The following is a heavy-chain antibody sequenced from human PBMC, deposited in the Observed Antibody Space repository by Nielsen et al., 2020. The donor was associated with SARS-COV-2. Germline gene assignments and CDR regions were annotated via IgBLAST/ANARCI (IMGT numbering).Heavy chain of an antibody. J-gene: IGHJ4*02. CDR1: GGSFSGYY. V-gene: IGHV4-34*01. D-gene: IGHD5-24*01. Sequence: SETLSLTCTVSGGSFSGYYWSWIRQSPGKGLEWIGEINHSGSTSYNPSLNSRVTISVDTSKNQFSLKVNSVTAADTAVYYCVRIDMATISVDYWGRGTLVSVSS. CDR2: INHSGST. CDR3: VRIDMATISVDY.